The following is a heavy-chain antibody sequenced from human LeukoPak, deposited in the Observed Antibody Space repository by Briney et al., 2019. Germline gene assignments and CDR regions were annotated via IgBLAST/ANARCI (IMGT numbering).Heavy chain of an antibody. CDR3: AKDPYNTPTYYFDY. V-gene: IGHV3-23*01. CDR2: ISGSGGST. Sequence: GGSLRLSCAASGFTFSIYTISWVRQAPGKGLEWVSAISGSGGSTYYADSVKGRFTISRDNSKNTLYLQMNSLRAEDTAVYYCAKDPYNTPTYYFDYWGQGTLVTVSS. D-gene: IGHD1-1*01. CDR1: GFTFSIYT. J-gene: IGHJ4*02.